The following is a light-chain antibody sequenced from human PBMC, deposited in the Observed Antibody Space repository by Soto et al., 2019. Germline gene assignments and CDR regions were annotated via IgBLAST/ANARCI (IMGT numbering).Light chain of an antibody. J-gene: IGKJ1*01. CDR3: QQYNSYSNT. V-gene: IGKV1-5*01. Sequence: DIQMTQSPSTLSASVGDRVTITCRASQTVSTWLAWYQQKPGQAPKLLIYDASTLERGVPSRFRGSGPGTEFTLTISSLQPDDFAVYYCQQYNSYSNTFGQGTKVEI. CDR2: DAS. CDR1: QTVSTW.